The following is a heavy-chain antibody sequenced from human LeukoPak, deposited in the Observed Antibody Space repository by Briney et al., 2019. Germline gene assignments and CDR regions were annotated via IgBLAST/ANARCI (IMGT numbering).Heavy chain of an antibody. Sequence: SETLSLTCTVSGGSISSYYWSWIRQPPGKGLEWIGYIYYSGSTNYNPSLKSRVTISVDTSKNQFSLKLSSVTAADTAVYYCARILWITGWFDPWGQGTLVTVSS. D-gene: IGHD1-1*01. J-gene: IGHJ5*02. CDR2: IYYSGST. CDR1: GGSISSYY. CDR3: ARILWITGWFDP. V-gene: IGHV4-59*12.